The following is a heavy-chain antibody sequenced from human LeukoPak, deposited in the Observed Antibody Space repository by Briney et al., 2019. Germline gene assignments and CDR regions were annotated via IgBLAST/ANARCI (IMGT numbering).Heavy chain of an antibody. J-gene: IGHJ4*02. CDR3: VKDRWVRRISLAGQDY. V-gene: IGHV3-30*18. Sequence: GGSLRLSCAASGFIFSSYAMSWVRQAPGKGLEWVAVISYDGSSQFYAASVRGRFTISRDNSRNTLYLQMNSLRGEDTAVYYCVKDRWVRRISLAGQDYWGQGTLVTVSS. CDR2: ISYDGSSQ. CDR1: GFIFSSYA. D-gene: IGHD6-19*01.